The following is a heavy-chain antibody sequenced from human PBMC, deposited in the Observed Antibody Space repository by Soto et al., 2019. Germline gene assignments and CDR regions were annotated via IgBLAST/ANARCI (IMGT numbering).Heavy chain of an antibody. V-gene: IGHV4-38-2*02. D-gene: IGHD3-10*01. CDR3: ARDKRWFGELLYYYYGMDV. CDR2: IYHSGST. CDR1: GYSISSGYY. J-gene: IGHJ6*02. Sequence: SETLSLTCAVSGYSISSGYYWGWIRQPPGKGLEWIGSIYHSGSTYYNPSLKSRATISVDTSKNQFSLKLSSVTAADTAVYYCARDKRWFGELLYYYYGMDVWGQGTTVTVSS.